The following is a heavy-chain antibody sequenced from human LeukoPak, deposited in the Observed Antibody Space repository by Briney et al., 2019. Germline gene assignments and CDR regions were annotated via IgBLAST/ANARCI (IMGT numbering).Heavy chain of an antibody. CDR2: VSYDGSNK. CDR1: GFTFSSYG. V-gene: IGHV3-30*03. D-gene: IGHD3-3*01. Sequence: PGGSLRLSCAASGFTFSSYGMHWVRQAPGKGLEWVAVVSYDGSNKYYADSVKGRFTISRDNSKNTLYLQMNSLRAEDTAVYYCAGLSITIFRGIDYWGQGTLVTVSS. CDR3: AGLSITIFRGIDY. J-gene: IGHJ4*02.